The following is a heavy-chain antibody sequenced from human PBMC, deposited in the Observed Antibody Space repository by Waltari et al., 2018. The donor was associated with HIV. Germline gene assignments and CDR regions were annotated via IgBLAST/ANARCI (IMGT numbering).Heavy chain of an antibody. J-gene: IGHJ4*02. Sequence: EVQLVESGGGLVKPGGSLRLSCAASGFTLRSYSMNWVRQAPGKGREWVSSISSSNSYIYDADSVKGRFTISRDNAKNSLYLQMNSLRAEDTAVYYCARVDYYHSTKSRYFDSWGQGTLVTVSS. V-gene: IGHV3-21*01. CDR1: GFTLRSYS. CDR2: ISSSNSYI. CDR3: ARVDYYHSTKSRYFDS. D-gene: IGHD3-22*01.